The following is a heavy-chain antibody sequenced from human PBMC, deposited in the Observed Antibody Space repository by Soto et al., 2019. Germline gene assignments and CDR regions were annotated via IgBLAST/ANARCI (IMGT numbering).Heavy chain of an antibody. CDR2: ISWNSGSI. J-gene: IGHJ6*01. CDR3: AKDIGSGSYGSYYGMDV. D-gene: IGHD1-26*01. CDR1: GFTFDDYA. Sequence: PGGSLRLSCAASGFTFDDYAMHWVRQAPGKGLEWVSGISWNSGSIGYADSVKGRFTISRDHAKNSLYLQMNSLRAEDTALYYYAKDIGSGSYGSYYGMDVWGQGTTVTVSS. V-gene: IGHV3-9*01.